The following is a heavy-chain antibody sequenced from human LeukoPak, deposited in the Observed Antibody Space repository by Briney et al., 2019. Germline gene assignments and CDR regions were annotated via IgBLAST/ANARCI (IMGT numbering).Heavy chain of an antibody. CDR3: ARDSDTAMITGYYFGMDV. CDR2: IYSGGST. CDR1: GFTVSSSY. D-gene: IGHD5-18*01. Sequence: PGRSLRLSCAASGFTVSSSYMNWVRQAPGKGLEWVSVIYSGGSTYYADSVKGRFTISRDNSKNTLYLQMNSLRAEDTAVYYCARDSDTAMITGYYFGMDVWGQGTTVTVSS. J-gene: IGHJ6*02. V-gene: IGHV3-53*01.